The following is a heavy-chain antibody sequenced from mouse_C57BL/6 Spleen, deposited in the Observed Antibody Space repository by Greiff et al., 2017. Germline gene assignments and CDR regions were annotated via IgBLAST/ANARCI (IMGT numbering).Heavy chain of an antibody. CDR1: GYTFTSYW. CDR3: ARGGYYGSSVYFDY. Sequence: QVQLQQPGAELVKPGASVKLSCKASGYTFTSYWITWVKQRPGHGLEWIGDIYPGSGSTNYNEKFKSKATLTVDTSSSTAYMQLSSLTSEDSAVYYCARGGYYGSSVYFDYWGQGTTLTVSS. J-gene: IGHJ2*01. V-gene: IGHV1-55*01. D-gene: IGHD1-1*01. CDR2: IYPGSGST.